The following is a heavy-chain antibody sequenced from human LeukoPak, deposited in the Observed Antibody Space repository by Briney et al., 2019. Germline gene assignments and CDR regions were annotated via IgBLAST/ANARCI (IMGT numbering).Heavy chain of an antibody. J-gene: IGHJ5*02. CDR1: GFTFSSYS. Sequence: GGSLRLSCAASGFTFSSYSMSWVRQAPGTGLEWVSSISSSGSYIYYADSLKGRFTTSRDNAKNSLYLQMNSLRAEDTAVYYCARDLFDPWGQGTLVTVSS. CDR2: ISSSGSYI. CDR3: ARDLFDP. V-gene: IGHV3-21*01.